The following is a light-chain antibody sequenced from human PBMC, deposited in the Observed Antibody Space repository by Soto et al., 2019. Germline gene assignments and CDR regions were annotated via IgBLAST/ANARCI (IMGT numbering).Light chain of an antibody. CDR3: QQYGSSPPFT. CDR1: QSVSSSY. J-gene: IGKJ3*01. CDR2: GAS. Sequence: EIVLTQSPGTLSLSLGERATLSCRASQSVSSSYLAWYQQKPGQAPRLLIYGASSRATGIPDRFSGSGSGTDFTLTISRLEPEAFAVYYCQQYGSSPPFTFGPGTKVDIK. V-gene: IGKV3-20*01.